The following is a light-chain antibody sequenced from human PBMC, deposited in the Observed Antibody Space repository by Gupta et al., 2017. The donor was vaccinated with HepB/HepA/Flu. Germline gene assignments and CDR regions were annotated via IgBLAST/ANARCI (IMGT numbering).Light chain of an antibody. J-gene: IGKJ3*01. V-gene: IGKV3-11*01. Sequence: EIVLTQSPATLSLSPGERATLSCRATQSVGTYLAWYQHKPGQAPRLLIYDASNRPPGIPARFSGSGSGTDFTLTISSLESEDFAVYYCQQRSNWPLFTSGPGTKVDIK. CDR1: QSVGTY. CDR3: QQRSNWPLFT. CDR2: DAS.